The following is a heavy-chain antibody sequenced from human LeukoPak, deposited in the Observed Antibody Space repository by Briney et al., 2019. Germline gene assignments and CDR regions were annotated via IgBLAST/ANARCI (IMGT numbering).Heavy chain of an antibody. Sequence: PSETLSLTCTISGGSISSYYWSWIRQPPGKGLEWIGYVYYSGITNYNPSLKSRVTMSVDTSSNHFFLKLTSVTAADTAVYYCATFDGTGHSFEYWGQGTLVTVSS. CDR3: ATFDGTGHSFEY. D-gene: IGHD6-13*01. CDR2: VYYSGIT. CDR1: GGSISSYY. J-gene: IGHJ4*02. V-gene: IGHV4-59*01.